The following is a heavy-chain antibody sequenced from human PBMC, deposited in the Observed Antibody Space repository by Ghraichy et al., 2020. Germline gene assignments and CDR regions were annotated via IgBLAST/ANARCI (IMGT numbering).Heavy chain of an antibody. CDR2: ISGSGGST. CDR3: AKAGYYGSGSYYWTGLDY. J-gene: IGHJ4*02. CDR1: GFTFSSYA. V-gene: IGHV3-23*01. Sequence: GSLNISCAASGFTFSSYAMSWVRQAPGKGLEWVSAISGSGGSTYYADSVKGRFTISRDNSKNTLYLQMNSLRAEDTAVYYCAKAGYYGSGSYYWTGLDYWGQGTLVTVSS. D-gene: IGHD3-10*01.